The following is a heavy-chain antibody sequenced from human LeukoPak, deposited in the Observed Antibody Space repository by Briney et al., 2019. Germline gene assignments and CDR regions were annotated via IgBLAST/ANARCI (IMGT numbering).Heavy chain of an antibody. J-gene: IGHJ5*02. CDR1: GFTFSSYA. D-gene: IGHD2-2*01. V-gene: IGHV3-23*01. Sequence: GASLRLSCAASGFTFSSYAMSWVRQAPGKGLEWVSAISGSGGSTYYADSVKGRFTISRDNSKNTLYLQMNSLRAEDTAVYYCAKDGGYCSSPAACDPNWFDPWGQGTLVTASS. CDR2: ISGSGGST. CDR3: AKDGGYCSSPAACDPNWFDP.